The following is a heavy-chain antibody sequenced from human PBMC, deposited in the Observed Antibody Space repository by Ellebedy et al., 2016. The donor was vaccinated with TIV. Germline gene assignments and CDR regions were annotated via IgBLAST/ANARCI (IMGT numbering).Heavy chain of an antibody. D-gene: IGHD2-2*01. J-gene: IGHJ5*02. CDR2: MNPISGHT. CDR3: ARDHEGVAATIPDH. CDR1: GYTFKNHD. V-gene: IGHV1-8*02. Sequence: ASVKVSXXASGYTFKNHDINWVRQSTGQGLEWMGWMNPISGHTGYAQKFQDRVTMTRNISISTAYMELTSLRSEDTAVYYCARDHEGVAATIPDHWGQGTLVTVSS.